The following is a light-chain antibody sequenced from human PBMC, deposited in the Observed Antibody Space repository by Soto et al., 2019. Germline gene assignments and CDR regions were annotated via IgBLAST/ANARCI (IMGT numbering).Light chain of an antibody. V-gene: IGKV3-15*01. CDR1: QSFGDN. Sequence: EIVMTQSPATLSVSPGERATLSCRASQSFGDNLAWYLQKPGQAPRLLSYGASTRATGFPARFSGRGSGTEFTLTISSLQYEDFAVYYCQQYNNWPRTFGQGTKVDIK. J-gene: IGKJ1*01. CDR3: QQYNNWPRT. CDR2: GAS.